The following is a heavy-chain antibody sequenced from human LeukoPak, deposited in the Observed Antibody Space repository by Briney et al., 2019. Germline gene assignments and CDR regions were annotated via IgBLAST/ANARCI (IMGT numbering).Heavy chain of an antibody. D-gene: IGHD7-27*01. J-gene: IGHJ4*02. CDR2: ISVGSSLI. CDR3: ARDVNWGFDS. V-gene: IGHV3-48*01. CDR1: GFTFSSYW. Sequence: GGSLRLSCTASGFTFSSYWMSWVRQAPGKGLEWISYISVGSSLIYYADSVKGRFTISTDNARNLLYLQMNSLRAEDTAIYYCARDVNWGFDSWGQGTLVAVSS.